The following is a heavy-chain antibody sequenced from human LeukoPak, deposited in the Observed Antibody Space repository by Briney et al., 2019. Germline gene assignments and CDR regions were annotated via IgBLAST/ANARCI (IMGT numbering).Heavy chain of an antibody. CDR3: TRDREDYDILTGYYRTGMDV. D-gene: IGHD3-9*01. CDR2: IRSKAYGGTT. J-gene: IGHJ6*02. Sequence: GGSLRLSCTASGFTFGDYAMSWVRQAPGKGLEWVGFIRSKAYGGTTEYAASVKGRFTISRDDSKSIAYLQMNSLKTEDTAVYYCTRDREDYDILTGYYRTGMDVWGQGTTVTVSS. CDR1: GFTFGDYA. V-gene: IGHV3-49*04.